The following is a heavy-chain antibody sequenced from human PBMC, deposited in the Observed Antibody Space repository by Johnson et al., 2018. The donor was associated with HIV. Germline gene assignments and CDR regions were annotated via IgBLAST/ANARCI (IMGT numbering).Heavy chain of an antibody. CDR1: GFTFSSYG. CDR2: LWYDGSNN. CDR3: ATGGSYDAFDI. V-gene: IGHV3-33*01. Sequence: QVQLVESGGGVVQPGRSLRLSCAASGFTFSSYGMHWVRQAPGKGLEWVAVLWYDGSNNYYADSVKGRFTISRDNSKNTLYLQMNSLRAEDTAVYYCATGGSYDAFDIWGQGTMFTVSS. D-gene: IGHD3-10*01. J-gene: IGHJ3*02.